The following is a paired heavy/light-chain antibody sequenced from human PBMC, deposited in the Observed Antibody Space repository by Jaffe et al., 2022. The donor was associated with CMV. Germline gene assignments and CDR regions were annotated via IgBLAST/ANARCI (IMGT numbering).Light chain of an antibody. CDR2: ENN. CDR3: GTWDSSLSAGRWV. V-gene: IGLV1-51*02. Sequence: QSVLTQPPSVSAAPGQKVTISCSGSSSNIGNNYVSWYQQLPGTAPKLLIYENNKRPSGIPDRFSGSKSGTSATLGITGLQTGDEADYYCGTWDSSLSAGRWVFGGGTKLTVL. CDR1: SSNIGNNY. J-gene: IGLJ3*02.
Heavy chain of an antibody. D-gene: IGHD2-15*01. CDR1: GYSFTSYW. J-gene: IGHJ5*02. CDR3: ARLVVVAATRGGGGDWFDP. V-gene: IGHV5-51*01. CDR2: IYPGDSDT. Sequence: EVQLVQSGAEVKKPGESLKISCKGSGYSFTSYWIGWVRQMPGKGLEWMGIIYPGDSDTRYSPSFQGQVTISADKSISTAYLQWSSLKASDTAMYYCARLVVVAATRGGGGDWFDPWGQGTLVTVSS.